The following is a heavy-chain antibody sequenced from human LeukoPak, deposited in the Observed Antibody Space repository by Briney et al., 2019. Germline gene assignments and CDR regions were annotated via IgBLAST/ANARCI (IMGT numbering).Heavy chain of an antibody. Sequence: PGGSLRLSCAASGFTFTTYWMSWVRQAPGKGLEWVANINQDGSDKYYVDSVKGRFTISRDNGKNSLYLQMNSLGAEDTAVYYCARGGKRHPQSPYWGQGTLVTVSS. CDR2: INQDGSDK. J-gene: IGHJ4*02. D-gene: IGHD3-16*01. CDR1: GFTFTTYW. CDR3: ARGGKRHPQSPY. V-gene: IGHV3-7*01.